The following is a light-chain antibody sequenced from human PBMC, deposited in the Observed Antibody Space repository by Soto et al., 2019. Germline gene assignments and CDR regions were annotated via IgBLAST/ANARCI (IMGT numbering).Light chain of an antibody. Sequence: QAVVTQEPSLTVSPGGTVTLTCGSSTGAVTSNHHPYWVQQKAGQAPRTLIYDTSNKHSWTLARFSGSLLGDKAALTLSGAQPEDEAQYYCLLSYNAARVFGGGTKLTVL. CDR3: LLSYNAARV. CDR1: TGAVTSNHH. CDR2: DTS. J-gene: IGLJ2*01. V-gene: IGLV7-46*01.